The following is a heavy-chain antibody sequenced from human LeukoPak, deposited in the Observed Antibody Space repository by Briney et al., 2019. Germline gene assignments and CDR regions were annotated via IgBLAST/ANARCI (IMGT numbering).Heavy chain of an antibody. Sequence: ASVKVSCKASGYTFTSYAMNWVRQAPGQGLEWMGWINTNTGNPTYAQGFTGRFVFSLDTSVSTAYLQISSLKAEDTAVYYCARVLTGEDPNPPADYWGQGTLVTVSS. V-gene: IGHV7-4-1*02. D-gene: IGHD7-27*01. J-gene: IGHJ4*02. CDR3: ARVLTGEDPNPPADY. CDR2: INTNTGNP. CDR1: GYTFTSYA.